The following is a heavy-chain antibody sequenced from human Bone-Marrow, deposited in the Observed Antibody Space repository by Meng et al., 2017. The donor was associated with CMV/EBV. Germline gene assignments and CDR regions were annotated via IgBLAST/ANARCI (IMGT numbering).Heavy chain of an antibody. J-gene: IGHJ5*02. Sequence: GSLSSGSYYWSWIRQPAGKGLEWLGRIYTSGSTNYNPSLKSRVTISVDTSKNQFSLKLSSVTAADTAVYYCARGYYYDSSGYNWFDPWGQGTLVTVSS. CDR3: ARGYYYDSSGYNWFDP. D-gene: IGHD3-22*01. CDR1: GSLSSGSYY. V-gene: IGHV4-61*02. CDR2: IYTSGST.